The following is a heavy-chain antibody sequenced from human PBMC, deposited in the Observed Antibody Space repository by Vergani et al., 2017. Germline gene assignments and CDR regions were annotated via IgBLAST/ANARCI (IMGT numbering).Heavy chain of an antibody. D-gene: IGHD6-19*01. Sequence: QVQLQEWGAGLLKTSETLPLTCGVSGGSFSDYYWSWIRQAPGMGLEWIGEVNHGGSTNYNPSLKSRVSISVDTSKNQFSLKLSSVTAADTAVYFCARHSXVEWLVKLGWIDPWGQGILVTVSS. J-gene: IGHJ5*02. CDR2: VNHGGST. CDR3: ARHSXVEWLVKLGWIDP. CDR1: GGSFSDYY. V-gene: IGHV4-34*01.